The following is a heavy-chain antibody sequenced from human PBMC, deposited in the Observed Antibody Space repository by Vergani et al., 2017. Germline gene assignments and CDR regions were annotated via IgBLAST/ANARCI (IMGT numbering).Heavy chain of an antibody. Sequence: QVHLVQSGAEVKKPGSSVKVSCKASGGTFTSYAMNWVRQAPGQGLEWMGWINTNTGNPTYAQGFTGRFVFSLDTSVSTAYLQISSLKAEDTAVYYCAREKPNYYGSGSYPLWGQGTLVTVSS. CDR3: AREKPNYYGSGSYPL. V-gene: IGHV7-4-1*02. CDR2: INTNTGNP. J-gene: IGHJ4*02. D-gene: IGHD3-10*01. CDR1: GGTFTSYA.